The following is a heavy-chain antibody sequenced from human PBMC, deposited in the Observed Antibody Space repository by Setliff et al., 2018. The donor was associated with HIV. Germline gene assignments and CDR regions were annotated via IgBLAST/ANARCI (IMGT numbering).Heavy chain of an antibody. D-gene: IGHD7-27*01. CDR2: FNPDNRQS. CDR3: ARDNWGEDF. J-gene: IGHJ4*02. V-gene: IGHV1-18*01. CDR1: GYTFTTYG. Sequence: ASVKVSCKPSGYTFTTYGLSWVRQAPGQGPEWMAWFNPDNRQSVLARKFQGRLSLTADTSTRTHSMELKSLTSDDTAIYYCARDNWGEDFWGRGTQVTVSS.